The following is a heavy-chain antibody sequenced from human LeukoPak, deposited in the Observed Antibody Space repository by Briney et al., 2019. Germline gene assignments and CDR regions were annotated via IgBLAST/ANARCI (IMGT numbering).Heavy chain of an antibody. Sequence: GGSLRLSCAGSGLTFSHAWMTWVRQAPGKGLEWVGRIKSKTDGGATDYATPMKGRCTISTDDSRSTLYLQLTSLKTEDTAIYYCTTDGGAVEMSTMAYWGQGTLVTVSS. V-gene: IGHV3-15*01. CDR3: TTDGGAVEMSTMAY. D-gene: IGHD5-24*01. CDR1: GLTFSHAW. J-gene: IGHJ4*02. CDR2: IKSKTDGGAT.